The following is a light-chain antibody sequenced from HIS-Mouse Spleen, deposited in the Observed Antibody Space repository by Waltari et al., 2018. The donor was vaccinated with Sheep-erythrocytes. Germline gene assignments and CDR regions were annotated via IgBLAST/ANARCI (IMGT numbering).Light chain of an antibody. J-gene: IGKJ2*01. CDR1: QGISSY. V-gene: IGKV1-8*01. Sequence: IQMTQSPSSLSASVGDRVTITCQASQGISSYLAWYQQKPGKAPKLLIYAASTLQSGGPSRFSGSGSGTDFTLTISCLQSEDFATYYCQQYYSYPYTFGQGTKLEIK. CDR2: AAS. CDR3: QQYYSYPYT.